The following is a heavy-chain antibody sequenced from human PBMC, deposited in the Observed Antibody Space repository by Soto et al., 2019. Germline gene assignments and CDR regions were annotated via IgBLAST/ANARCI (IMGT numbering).Heavy chain of an antibody. Sequence: ASVKVSCKASGYTFTGYYIHCVRQAPGQGLEWMGWINPNSGGTNYAQKFQGWVTMTRDTSISTAYMELSRLRSDDTAVYYCARDQRGYSGYDADYYYGMDVWGQGTTVTVSS. D-gene: IGHD5-12*01. CDR1: GYTFTGYY. CDR3: ARDQRGYSGYDADYYYGMDV. CDR2: INPNSGGT. V-gene: IGHV1-2*04. J-gene: IGHJ6*02.